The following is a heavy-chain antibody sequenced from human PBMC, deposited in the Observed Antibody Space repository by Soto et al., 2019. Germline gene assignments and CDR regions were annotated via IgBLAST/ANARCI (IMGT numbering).Heavy chain of an antibody. CDR2: ISSNGGST. J-gene: IGHJ5*02. CDR3: ARGAFEDHVLLWFGGSSNWFDP. V-gene: IGHV3-64*01. D-gene: IGHD3-10*01. Sequence: PGGSLRLSCSASGFTFSSYAMHWVRQAPWKGLEYVSAISSNGGSTYYANSVKGRFTISRDNSKNTLYLQMGSLRAEDMAVYYCARGAFEDHVLLWFGGSSNWFDPWGQGTLVTVSS. CDR1: GFTFSSYA.